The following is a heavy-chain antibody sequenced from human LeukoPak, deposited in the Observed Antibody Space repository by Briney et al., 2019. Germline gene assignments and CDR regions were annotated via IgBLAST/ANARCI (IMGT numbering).Heavy chain of an antibody. Sequence: GRSLRLSCAASGFTVSSNYMGWVRQAPGKGLEWVSVIYSGGSTYYADSVKGRFTISRDNSKNTLYLQMNSLRAEDTAVYYCARDLADTAMEQSPIFDFWGQGTLVTVSS. CDR2: IYSGGST. CDR3: ARDLADTAMEQSPIFDF. D-gene: IGHD5-18*01. J-gene: IGHJ4*02. V-gene: IGHV3-66*01. CDR1: GFTVSSNY.